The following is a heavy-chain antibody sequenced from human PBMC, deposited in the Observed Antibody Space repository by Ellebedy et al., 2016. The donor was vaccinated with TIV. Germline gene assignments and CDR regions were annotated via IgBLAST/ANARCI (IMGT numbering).Heavy chain of an antibody. J-gene: IGHJ5*02. V-gene: IGHV3-30*17. CDR1: GFTFSSYA. CDR3: ARDTVQRCLAVAGTRWFDP. Sequence: GESLKISCAASGFTFSSYAMHWVRQAPGKGLEWVGLITYDGSNIYYADSVQVRFTISRDNSKNPLYLHMNSLNAEDAAVYYCARDTVQRCLAVAGTRWFDPWGQGTLVTVSS. CDR2: ITYDGSNI. D-gene: IGHD6-19*01.